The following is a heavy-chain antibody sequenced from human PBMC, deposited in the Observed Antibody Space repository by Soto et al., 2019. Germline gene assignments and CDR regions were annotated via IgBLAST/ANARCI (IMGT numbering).Heavy chain of an antibody. CDR2: INAGNGNT. CDR3: ARDQRIAFDY. D-gene: IGHD6-25*01. CDR1: GYTFTSYA. Sequence: QVQLVQSGAEEKKPGASVKVSCKASGYTFTSYAMHWVRQAPGKRLESMGWINAGNGNTKYSQKFQGRVTITRDTSASPAYMELGSLRSEDTAVYYCARDQRIAFDYWGQGTLVTVSS. J-gene: IGHJ4*02. V-gene: IGHV1-3*05.